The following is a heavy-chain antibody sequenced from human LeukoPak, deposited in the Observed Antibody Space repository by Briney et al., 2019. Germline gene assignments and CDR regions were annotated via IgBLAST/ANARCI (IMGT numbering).Heavy chain of an antibody. CDR3: AKWVETYYYDSSGYTSLGYFDY. Sequence: GGSLRLSCAASGFTFSSYAMSWVRQAPGKGLEWVSAISGSGGSTYYADSVKGRFTISRDNSKNTLYLQMNSLRAEDTAVYYCAKWVETYYYDSSGYTSLGYFDYWGQGTLVTVSS. D-gene: IGHD3-22*01. J-gene: IGHJ4*02. V-gene: IGHV3-23*01. CDR2: ISGSGGST. CDR1: GFTFSSYA.